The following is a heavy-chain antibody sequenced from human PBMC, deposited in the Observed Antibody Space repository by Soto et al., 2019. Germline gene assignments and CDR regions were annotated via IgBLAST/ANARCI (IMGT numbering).Heavy chain of an antibody. CDR3: ARDWEQKTDY. J-gene: IGHJ4*02. D-gene: IGHD1-26*01. CDR2: INSDGSSS. Sequence: GGSLRLSCAASGFTFSSYWMHWVRQAPGKGLVWVALINSDGSSSSYADSVKGRFTISRDNAKNTLYLQMNSLRAEDTAVYYCARDWEQKTDYWGQGTLVTVYS. CDR1: GFTFSSYW. V-gene: IGHV3-74*01.